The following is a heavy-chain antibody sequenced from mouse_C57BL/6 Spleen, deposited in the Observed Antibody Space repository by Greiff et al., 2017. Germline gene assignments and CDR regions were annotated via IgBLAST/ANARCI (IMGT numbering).Heavy chain of an antibody. CDR3: FYYSNYGGFAY. V-gene: IGHV14-1*01. Sequence: VQLKQSGAELVRPGASVKLSCTASGFNIKDYYMHWVKQRPEQGLEWIGRIDPEDGDTEYAPKFQGKATMTADTSSNTAYLQLSSLTSEDTAVYYCFYYSNYGGFAYWGQGTLVTVSA. CDR2: IDPEDGDT. D-gene: IGHD2-5*01. CDR1: GFNIKDYY. J-gene: IGHJ3*01.